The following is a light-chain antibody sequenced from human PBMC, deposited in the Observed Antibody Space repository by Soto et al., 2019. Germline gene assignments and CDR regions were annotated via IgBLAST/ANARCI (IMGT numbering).Light chain of an antibody. V-gene: IGKV3-20*01. CDR1: QSVSSSY. CDR2: GAS. Sequence: EIVLTQSPGTLSLSPGERATLSCRASQSVSSSYLAWYQQKPGQAPRLLIYGASSRATGIPDRFSGSGSGTDFTLTISRLEPEDFAVYYCQQYGRSPQKYTFGQGTKLEIK. CDR3: QQYGRSPQKYT. J-gene: IGKJ2*01.